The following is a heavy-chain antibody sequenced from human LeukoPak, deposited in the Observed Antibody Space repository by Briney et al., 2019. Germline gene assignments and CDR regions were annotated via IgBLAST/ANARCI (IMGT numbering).Heavy chain of an antibody. D-gene: IGHD4-23*01. CDR1: GFTFTSCA. CDR3: AREERLRWTAY. CDR2: ISAGSDVI. V-gene: IGHV3-23*01. J-gene: IGHJ4*02. Sequence: GGSLRFSCAASGFTFTSCAMSWVRQAPGKGLEWVSAISAGSDVIYYADSVKGRFAISRDNAKNSLYLQMNSLRAEDTAVYYCAREERLRWTAYWGQGTLVTVSS.